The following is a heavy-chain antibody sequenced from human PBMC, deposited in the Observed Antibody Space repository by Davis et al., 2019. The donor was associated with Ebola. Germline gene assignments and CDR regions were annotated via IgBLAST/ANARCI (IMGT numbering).Heavy chain of an antibody. Sequence: GESLKISCAASGFTFSSYWMSWVRQAPGKGLEWVSYISSSGSTIHYADSVKGRFTISRDNAKNSLYLQMNSLRAEDTAVYYCASLTGDSIVVVSYYFDYWGQGTLVTVSS. V-gene: IGHV3-48*04. CDR2: ISSSGSTI. J-gene: IGHJ4*02. CDR3: ASLTGDSIVVVSYYFDY. D-gene: IGHD3-22*01. CDR1: GFTFSSYW.